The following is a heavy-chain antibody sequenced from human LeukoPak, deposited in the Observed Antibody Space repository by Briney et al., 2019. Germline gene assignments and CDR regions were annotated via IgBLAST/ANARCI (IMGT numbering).Heavy chain of an antibody. D-gene: IGHD6-19*01. CDR1: GFTFSTYS. V-gene: IGHV4-4*02. CDR3: AGVAVAGAEGGFDY. Sequence: GSLRLSCAASGFTFSTYSMNWVRQTPGKGLEWIGEIDRLGSTNYNPSLKSRVAISIDMSQNQFSLKLRSVTAADTALYYCAGVAVAGAEGGFDYWGQGRQVIVSS. J-gene: IGHJ4*02. CDR2: IDRLGST.